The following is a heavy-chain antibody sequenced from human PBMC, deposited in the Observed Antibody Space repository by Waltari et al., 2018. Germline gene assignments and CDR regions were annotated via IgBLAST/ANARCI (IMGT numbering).Heavy chain of an antibody. D-gene: IGHD5-12*01. Sequence: QAQLVESGGGAVQPGRSLRLSCAASGFSFNSFALHWVRQAPGKGPEWLAVISYEGSKKVYAESVKGRFTISRDNSKNVVYLQVDSLRPEDTAVYYCARDGYSGHLDPWGQGTLVTVSS. CDR1: GFSFNSFA. CDR3: ARDGYSGHLDP. V-gene: IGHV3-30*07. J-gene: IGHJ5*02. CDR2: ISYEGSKK.